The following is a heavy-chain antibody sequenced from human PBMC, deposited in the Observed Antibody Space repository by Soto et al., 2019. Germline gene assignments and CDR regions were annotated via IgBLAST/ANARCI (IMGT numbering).Heavy chain of an antibody. V-gene: IGHV3-30*18. D-gene: IGHD1-26*01. J-gene: IGHJ4*02. CDR2: ISYGGSYK. CDR1: GFTCSSYG. CDR3: AEDLHSGSYYFDY. Sequence: QLGGSLRLSCAVSGFTCSSYGMHWVRQAPGKGLEWGAVISYGGSYKYYADSVKGRFTISRDNSKNTLYLQMNSLRAEDTAVYYCAEDLHSGSYYFDYWGQGTLVTVSS.